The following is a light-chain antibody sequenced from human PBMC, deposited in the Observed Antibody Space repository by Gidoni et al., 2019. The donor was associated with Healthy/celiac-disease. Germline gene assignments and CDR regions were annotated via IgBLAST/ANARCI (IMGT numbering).Light chain of an antibody. Sequence: IVLTQSPGTLSLSPGERATLSCSASQSVSSSYLAWYQQKPGPAPRLLIYGASRRATGIPDRFSGSGSGTDFTLTISRLEPEDFAVYYCQQYGSSRFGQGTKVEIK. V-gene: IGKV3-20*01. CDR2: GAS. CDR1: QSVSSSY. J-gene: IGKJ1*01. CDR3: QQYGSSR.